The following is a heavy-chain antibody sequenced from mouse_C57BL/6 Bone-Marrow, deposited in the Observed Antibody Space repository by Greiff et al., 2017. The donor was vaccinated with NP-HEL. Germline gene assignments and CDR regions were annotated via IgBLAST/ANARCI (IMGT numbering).Heavy chain of an antibody. CDR2: IDPEDGAT. CDR1: GFSFNDYY. V-gene: IGHV14-2*01. J-gene: IGHJ2*01. D-gene: IGHD1-1*01. Sequence: VQLQQSGAELVKPGASVKLSCTASGFSFNDYYMHWVKQRTEQGLEWIGRIDPEDGATKYDPKFQGKATITADPSSNTAYLQLSSLTSEDTAVYYCARDYYCSSYADYGGQGTTLTASS. CDR3: ARDYYCSSYADY.